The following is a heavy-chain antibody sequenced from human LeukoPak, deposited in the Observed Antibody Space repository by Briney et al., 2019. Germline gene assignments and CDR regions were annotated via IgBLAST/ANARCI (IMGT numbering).Heavy chain of an antibody. D-gene: IGHD5-24*01. J-gene: IGHJ4*02. Sequence: ASETLSLTCAVYGGSFSGYYWSWIRQPPGKGLEWIGEINHSGSTNYNPSLKSRVTISVDTSKNQFSLKLSSVTAADTAVYYCARGWRWRFDYWGQGTLVTVSS. CDR3: ARGWRWRFDY. V-gene: IGHV4-34*09. CDR2: INHSGST. CDR1: GGSFSGYY.